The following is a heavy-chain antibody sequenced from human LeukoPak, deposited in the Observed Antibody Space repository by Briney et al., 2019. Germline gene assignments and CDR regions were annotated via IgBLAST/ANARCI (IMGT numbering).Heavy chain of an antibody. CDR1: GGSIGNYY. CDR2: IYTSGST. J-gene: IGHJ5*01. CDR3: ARGLGSSWYWFDS. Sequence: PSETLSLTCTVSGGSIGNYYWSWIRQPAGKGLEWIGRIYTSGSTNYNPSLNGRVTMSVDTSRNQLSLKLSSVTAADTAVYFCARGLGSSWYWFDSWGQGTLVTVSS. V-gene: IGHV4-4*07. D-gene: IGHD6-13*01.